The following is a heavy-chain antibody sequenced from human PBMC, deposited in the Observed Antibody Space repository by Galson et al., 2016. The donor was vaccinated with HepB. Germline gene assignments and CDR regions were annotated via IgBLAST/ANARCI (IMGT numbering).Heavy chain of an antibody. V-gene: IGHV4-61*02. D-gene: IGHD2-21*02. Sequence: TLSLTCTVSGGSISSGIYYWSWIRQPAGKGLERIGRIYTRGSTSYNPSLKRRVTMSIDTSKNQFFLNLSSVTAADTAVYYCAGDLGMVGTTRGAYDIGGQGTMVTVSS. J-gene: IGHJ3*02. CDR3: AGDLGMVGTTRGAYDI. CDR2: IYTRGST. CDR1: GGSISSGIYY.